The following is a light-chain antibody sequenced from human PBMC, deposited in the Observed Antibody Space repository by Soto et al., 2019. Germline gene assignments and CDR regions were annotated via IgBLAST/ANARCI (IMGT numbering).Light chain of an antibody. V-gene: IGLV2-8*01. CDR1: SSDVGGYNY. CDR2: EGS. J-gene: IGLJ1*01. Sequence: QSVLTQPPSASGSPGQSVPISCTGTSSDVGGYNYVSWYQQHPGKAPKLMIYEGSKRPSGVPDRFSGSKSGNTASLTVSGLQAEDEADYYCSSYAGSNNIVFGTGTKLTVL. CDR3: SSYAGSNNIV.